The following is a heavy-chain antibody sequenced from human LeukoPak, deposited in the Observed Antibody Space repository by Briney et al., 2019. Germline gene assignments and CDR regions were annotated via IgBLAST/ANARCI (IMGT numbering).Heavy chain of an antibody. D-gene: IGHD5-12*01. CDR3: ARENSDYENYYYYMDV. Sequence: GGSLRLSCAASGFTFSSYWMSWVRQAPGKGLEWVANIKQDGSEKYYVDSVKGRFTISRDNAKNSLFLQMNSQRAEDTAVYYCARENSDYENYYYYMDVWGKGTTVTVSS. CDR1: GFTFSSYW. CDR2: IKQDGSEK. V-gene: IGHV3-7*01. J-gene: IGHJ6*03.